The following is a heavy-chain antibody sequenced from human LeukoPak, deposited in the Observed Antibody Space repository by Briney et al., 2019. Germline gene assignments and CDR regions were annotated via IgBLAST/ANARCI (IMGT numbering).Heavy chain of an antibody. Sequence: SETLSLTCTVSGGSIFSYYWSWIRQPPGKGLEWMGYIYYSGSTNYNPSLKSRVTISVDTSKNQFSLRVSSVTAADTAVYYCARMYDSSSYLSWFDPWGQGTLVTVSS. D-gene: IGHD3-22*01. CDR2: IYYSGST. V-gene: IGHV4-59*08. CDR1: GGSIFSYY. CDR3: ARMYDSSSYLSWFDP. J-gene: IGHJ5*02.